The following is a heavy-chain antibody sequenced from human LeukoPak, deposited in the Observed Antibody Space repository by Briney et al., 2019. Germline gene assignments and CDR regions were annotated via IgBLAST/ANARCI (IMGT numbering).Heavy chain of an antibody. J-gene: IGHJ6*03. CDR1: GYSISSGYY. V-gene: IGHV4-38-2*02. Sequence: PSETLSLTCTVSGYSISSGYYWGWIRQPPGKGLEWIGSIYHSGSTYYNPSLKSRVTISVDTSKNQFSLKLSSVTAADTAVYYCATSRAKVRNSNYYMTSGAKGPRSPSP. CDR2: IYHSGST. CDR3: ATSRAKVRNSNYYMTS. D-gene: IGHD2-21*01.